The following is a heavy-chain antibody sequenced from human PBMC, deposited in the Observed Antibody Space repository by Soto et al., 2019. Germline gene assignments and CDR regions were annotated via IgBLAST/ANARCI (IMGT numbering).Heavy chain of an antibody. V-gene: IGHV1-69*02. CDR3: AMCYWVIDNAAFDI. CDR1: GGTFSSYT. J-gene: IGHJ3*02. D-gene: IGHD2-21*01. Sequence: ASVKVSCKASGGTFSSYTISWVRQAPGQGLEWMGRIIPILGIANYAQKFQGRVTITADKSTSTAYMELSSLRSEDTAVYYCAMCYWVIDNAAFDIWGQGTMVTVSS. CDR2: IIPILGIA.